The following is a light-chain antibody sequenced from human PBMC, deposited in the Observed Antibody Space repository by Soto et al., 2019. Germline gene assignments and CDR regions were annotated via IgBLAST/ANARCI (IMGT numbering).Light chain of an antibody. CDR1: QSVSSSY. J-gene: IGKJ1*01. V-gene: IGKV3-20*01. CDR2: GAS. Sequence: EIVLTPSPGTLTLSPGERATLSCRASQSVSSSYLAWYQQKPGQAPRLLIYGASSRATGIPDRFSGSGSGTDFTLTISRLAPEDFAVYYCQQYGSSPRRCGQGPKVEIK. CDR3: QQYGSSPRR.